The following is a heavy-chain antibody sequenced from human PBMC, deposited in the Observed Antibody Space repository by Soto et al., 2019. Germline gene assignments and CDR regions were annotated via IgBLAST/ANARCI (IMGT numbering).Heavy chain of an antibody. CDR1: GGSISSSSYY. V-gene: IGHV4-39*01. J-gene: IGHJ2*01. CDR3: ARHETELRYFDL. D-gene: IGHD1-7*01. Sequence: QLKLQESGPGLVKPSETLSITCTVSGGSISSSSYYWGWIRQPPGKGLEWIGGIYYSVSTYYNPFHNSRVNIAVTTSKNQFSLKLISVTAADTAVYYGARHETELRYFDLWGRGTLVTVSS. CDR2: IYYSVST.